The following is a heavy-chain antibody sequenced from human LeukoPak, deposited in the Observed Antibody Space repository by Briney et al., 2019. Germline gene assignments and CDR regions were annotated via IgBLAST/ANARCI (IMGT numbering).Heavy chain of an antibody. CDR2: IYYSGST. CDR1: GGSISSSSYY. J-gene: IGHJ4*02. Sequence: SETLSLTCTVSGGSISSSSYYWGWIRQPPGTGLEWIGSIYYSGSTYYNPSLKSRVTISVDTSKNQFSLKLSSVTAADTAVYYCARELYSYDKYYFDYWGQGTLVTVSS. V-gene: IGHV4-39*07. CDR3: ARELYSYDKYYFDY. D-gene: IGHD5-18*01.